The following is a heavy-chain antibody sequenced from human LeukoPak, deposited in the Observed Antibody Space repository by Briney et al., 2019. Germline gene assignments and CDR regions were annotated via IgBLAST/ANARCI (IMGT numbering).Heavy chain of an antibody. CDR2: ISGSGGST. CDR1: GFTFSSYA. Sequence: GGSRRLSCAASGFTFSSYAMSWVRQAPRKGLEWVSAISGSGGSTYYADSVKGRFTISRDNSKNTLYLQMNSLRAEDTAVYYCAKAARVGDAFDIWGQGTMVTVSS. CDR3: AKAARVGDAFDI. D-gene: IGHD1-26*01. J-gene: IGHJ3*02. V-gene: IGHV3-23*01.